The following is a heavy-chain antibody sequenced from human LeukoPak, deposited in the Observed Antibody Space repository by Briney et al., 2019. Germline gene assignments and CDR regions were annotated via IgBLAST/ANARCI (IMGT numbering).Heavy chain of an antibody. CDR3: AKDHYDYGDYVFLAGYDY. V-gene: IGHV3-23*01. CDR1: GFTFSSYA. J-gene: IGHJ4*02. D-gene: IGHD4-17*01. CDR2: ISGSGGST. Sequence: GGSLRLSCAASGFTFSSYAMSWVRQAPGKGLEWVSAISGSGGSTYYADSVKGRFTISRDNSKNTLYLQMNSLRAEDTAVYYCAKDHYDYGDYVFLAGYDYWGQGTLVTASS.